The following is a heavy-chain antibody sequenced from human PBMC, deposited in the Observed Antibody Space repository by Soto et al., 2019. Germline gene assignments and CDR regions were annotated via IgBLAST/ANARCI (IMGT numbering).Heavy chain of an antibody. J-gene: IGHJ5*02. Sequence: SETLSLTCTVSGGSISSGDYYWSWIRQHPGKGLEWIGYIYYSGSTYYNPSLKSRVTISVDTSKNQFSLKLSSVTAADTAVYYCASYYYDSSGYFNNWFDPWGQGTLVTVSS. CDR3: ASYYYDSSGYFNNWFDP. D-gene: IGHD3-22*01. CDR1: GGSISSGDYY. CDR2: IYYSGST. V-gene: IGHV4-30-4*08.